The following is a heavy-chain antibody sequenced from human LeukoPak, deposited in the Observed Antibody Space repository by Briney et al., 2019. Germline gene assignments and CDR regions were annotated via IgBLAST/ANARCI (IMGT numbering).Heavy chain of an antibody. D-gene: IGHD3-16*01. Sequence: GGSLRLSCAASGFTFSSYSMNWVRQAPGKGLEWVSSISSSSSYIYYADSVKGRFTISRDNAKNSLYLQMNSLRAEDTAVYYCASLETEAWLDKSYGYWGQGTLVTVSS. CDR2: ISSSSSYI. V-gene: IGHV3-21*01. CDR1: GFTFSSYS. J-gene: IGHJ4*02. CDR3: ASLETEAWLDKSYGY.